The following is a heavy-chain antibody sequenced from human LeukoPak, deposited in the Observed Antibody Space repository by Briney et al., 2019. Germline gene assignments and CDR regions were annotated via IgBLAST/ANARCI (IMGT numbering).Heavy chain of an antibody. CDR3: ARANYDFWSGPGIDAFDI. Sequence: GGSLRLSCAASGFTFSSYSMNWVRQAPGKGLEWVSSISSSSSYIYYADSVKGRFTISRDNAKNSLYLQMNSLRAEDTAVYYCARANYDFWSGPGIDAFDIWGQGTVVTVSS. D-gene: IGHD3-3*01. J-gene: IGHJ3*02. CDR1: GFTFSSYS. CDR2: ISSSSSYI. V-gene: IGHV3-21*04.